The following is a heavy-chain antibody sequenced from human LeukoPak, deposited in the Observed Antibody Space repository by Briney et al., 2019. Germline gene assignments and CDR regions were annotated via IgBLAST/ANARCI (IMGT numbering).Heavy chain of an antibody. CDR1: GGSFSDYF. CDR3: ARVGDSGYDPDFDY. Sequence: SETLSLTCAVYGGSFSDYFWSWIRQPPGKGLEWIGEINHSGSTNYNPSLKSRVTISVDTSKNQFSLKLSSVTAADTAVYYCARVGDSGYDPDFDYWGQGTLVTVSS. J-gene: IGHJ4*02. D-gene: IGHD5-12*01. V-gene: IGHV4-34*01. CDR2: INHSGST.